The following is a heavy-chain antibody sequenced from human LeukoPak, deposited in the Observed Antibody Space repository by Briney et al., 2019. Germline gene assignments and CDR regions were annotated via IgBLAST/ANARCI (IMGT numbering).Heavy chain of an antibody. CDR3: ARVQSRLSWFDP. CDR2: IYYSGST. Sequence: SETLSLTCTVSGGSISSGTYYWGWIRQPPGKGLEWIGSIYYSGSTYYNPSLRSRVTISVDTSRNQFSLRLGSVTAADTAVYYCARVQSRLSWFDPWGQGTLVTVSS. V-gene: IGHV4-39*07. J-gene: IGHJ5*02. CDR1: GGSISSGTYY.